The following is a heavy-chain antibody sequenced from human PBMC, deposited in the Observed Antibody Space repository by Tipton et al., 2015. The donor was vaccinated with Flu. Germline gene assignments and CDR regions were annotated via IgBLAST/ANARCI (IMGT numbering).Heavy chain of an antibody. CDR1: SGSISSSSYY. CDR3: ARERGYSYALYYYGMDV. CDR2: IYYSGST. Sequence: TLSLTCTVSSGSISSSSYYWGWIRQPPGKGLEWIGSIYYSGSTYYNPSLKSRVTISVDTSKNQFSLKLSSVTAADTAVYYCARERGYSYALYYYGMDVWGEETTVTVSS. V-gene: IGHV4-39*07. J-gene: IGHJ6*04. D-gene: IGHD5-18*01.